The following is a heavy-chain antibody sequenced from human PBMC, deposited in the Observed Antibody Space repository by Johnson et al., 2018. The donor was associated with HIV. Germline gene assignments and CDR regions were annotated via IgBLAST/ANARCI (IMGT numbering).Heavy chain of an antibody. CDR3: ARAKDAAYPYDAFDV. Sequence: QVQLVESGGGLIQPGGSLRLSCAASGFTVSSNYMHWVRQAPGKGLEWVAVIWYDGSNKYYADSVKGRFTISRDNSKNTLYLQMNSLRAEDTAMYYCARAKDAAYPYDAFDVWGHGTMVIVSA. CDR2: IWYDGSNK. D-gene: IGHD2-15*01. V-gene: IGHV3-33*08. CDR1: GFTVSSNY. J-gene: IGHJ3*01.